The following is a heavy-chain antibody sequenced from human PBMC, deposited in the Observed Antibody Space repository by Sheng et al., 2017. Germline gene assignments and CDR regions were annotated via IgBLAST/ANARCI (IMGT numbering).Heavy chain of an antibody. Sequence: QVQLVESGGGLVKPGGSLRLSCAASGFTFSDYYMSWIRQAPGKGLEWVSYISSSSSYTNYADSVKGRFTISRDNAKNSLYLQMNSLRAEDTAVYYCARDPVRSSTSCVGCAFDIWGQGTMVTVSS. D-gene: IGHD2-2*01. J-gene: IGHJ3*02. CDR1: GFTFSDYY. CDR2: ISSSSSYT. V-gene: IGHV3-11*05. CDR3: ARDPVRSSTSCVGCAFDI.